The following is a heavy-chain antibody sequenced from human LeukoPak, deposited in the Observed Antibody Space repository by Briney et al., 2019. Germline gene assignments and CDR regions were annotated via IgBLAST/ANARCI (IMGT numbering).Heavy chain of an antibody. CDR2: VSGSGSHT. D-gene: IGHD4-17*01. Sequence: GGSLRLSCAASGFTFTTYAMSWVRQAPGKGLEWVSSVSGSGSHTYYADSVKGRFTISRDNSKNTLDLQMHSLRAEDTALHYCAKEVLGGNYGDYAVDYWGQGTLVTVSS. CDR1: GFTFTTYA. J-gene: IGHJ4*02. V-gene: IGHV3-23*01. CDR3: AKEVLGGNYGDYAVDY.